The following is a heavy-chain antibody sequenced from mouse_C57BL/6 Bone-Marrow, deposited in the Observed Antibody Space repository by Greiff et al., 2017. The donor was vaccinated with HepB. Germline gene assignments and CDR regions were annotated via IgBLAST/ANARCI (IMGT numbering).Heavy chain of an antibody. CDR1: GFNIKDDY. CDR2: IDPENGDT. V-gene: IGHV14-4*01. CDR3: TAEGGYFYDF. J-gene: IGHJ2*01. Sequence: VQLQQSGAELVRPGASVKLSCTASGFNIKDDYMHWVKQRPEQGLEWIGWIDPENGDTEYASKFQGKATITADTSSNTAYLQLSRLTSEDTAVYYCTAEGGYFYDFWGQGTTLTVSS. D-gene: IGHD2-3*01.